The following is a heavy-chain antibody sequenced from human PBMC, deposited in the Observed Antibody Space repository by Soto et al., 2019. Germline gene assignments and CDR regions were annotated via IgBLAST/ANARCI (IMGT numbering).Heavy chain of an antibody. J-gene: IGHJ4*02. D-gene: IGHD5-18*01. CDR1: GYTFTNSG. CDR2: SIPILGIA. V-gene: IGHV1-69*04. CDR3: ERDPSGFKDTAMVY. Sequence: ASVKVSCKASGYTFTNSGISWVRQAPGQGLEWMGRSIPILGIANYAQKFQGRVTITADKSTSTAYMELSSLRSEDTAVYYCERDPSGFKDTAMVYWGQGTLVTVSS.